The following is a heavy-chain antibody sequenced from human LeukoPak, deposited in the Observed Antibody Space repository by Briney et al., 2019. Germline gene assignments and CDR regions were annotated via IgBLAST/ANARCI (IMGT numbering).Heavy chain of an antibody. CDR2: ISGSGGST. V-gene: IGHV3-23*01. Sequence: GGSLRLSCAASGFTFDDYAMSWVRQAPGKGLEWVSAISGSGGSTYYADSVKGRFTISRDNSKNTLYLQMNSLRAEDTAVYYCAKEQLTYYYDSSGYFDYWGQGTLVTVSS. CDR3: AKEQLTYYYDSSGYFDY. J-gene: IGHJ4*02. D-gene: IGHD3-22*01. CDR1: GFTFDDYA.